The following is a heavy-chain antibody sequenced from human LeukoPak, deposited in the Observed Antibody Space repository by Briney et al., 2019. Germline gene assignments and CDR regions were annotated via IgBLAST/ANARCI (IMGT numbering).Heavy chain of an antibody. Sequence: GGSLRLSCAASGFTFSDYYMSWIRQAPGKGLEWVSYISSSGSTIYYADSVKGRFTISRDNAKNSLYLQMNSLRAEDTAVYYCARSEDCSSTSCYMFDYWGQGTLVTVSS. CDR2: ISSSGSTI. J-gene: IGHJ4*02. CDR3: ARSEDCSSTSCYMFDY. D-gene: IGHD2-2*02. V-gene: IGHV3-11*04. CDR1: GFTFSDYY.